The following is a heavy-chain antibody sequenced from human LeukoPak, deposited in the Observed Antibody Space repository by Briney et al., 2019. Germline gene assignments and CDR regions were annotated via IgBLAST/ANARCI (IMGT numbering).Heavy chain of an antibody. CDR2: INNGGDST. CDR1: GFSFSSSA. J-gene: IGHJ6*03. CDR3: AKGFARFGMDV. V-gene: IGHV3-23*01. Sequence: GGSLRLSCAAAGFSFSSSAMSWVRQVPGKGLHWVSTINNGGDSTYYADSGKGRFTISKDNSKNTLYLQMNSLRDEDTAVYYCAKGFARFGMDVWGKGTTVTVSS. D-gene: IGHD3-3*01.